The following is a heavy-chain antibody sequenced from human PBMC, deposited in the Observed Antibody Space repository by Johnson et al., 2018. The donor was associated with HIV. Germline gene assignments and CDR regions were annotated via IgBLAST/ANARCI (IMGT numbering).Heavy chain of an antibody. J-gene: IGHJ3*02. D-gene: IGHD5-24*01. Sequence: QVQLVESGGGMVQPGRSLRLSCVASGFTFSYSAFHWVRQAPGEGLEWVALISSDGNREHYADSVKGRFTISRDNSKNTVFLQMNTLRADDTAVYYCARDGRDLATRGAFDIWGPGTVVTVSS. CDR3: ARDGRDLATRGAFDI. CDR1: GFTFSYSA. CDR2: ISSDGNRE. V-gene: IGHV3-30-3*01.